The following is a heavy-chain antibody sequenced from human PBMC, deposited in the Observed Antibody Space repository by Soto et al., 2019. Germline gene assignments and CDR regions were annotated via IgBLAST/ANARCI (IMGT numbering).Heavy chain of an antibody. CDR3: AREREDGPGSAVSFYI. D-gene: IGHD6-19*01. CDR2: ISAYNGNT. J-gene: IGHJ3*02. CDR1: GYTFTSYG. V-gene: IGHV1-18*01. Sequence: QVQLVQSGAEVKKPGASVKVSCKASGYTFTSYGISWVRQAPGQGLEWMGWISAYNGNTNYAQKLQGRVTMTTDTSTSAADMELRRLRSDDTAVDYGAREREDGPGSAVSFYIWGQGTMVTVSS.